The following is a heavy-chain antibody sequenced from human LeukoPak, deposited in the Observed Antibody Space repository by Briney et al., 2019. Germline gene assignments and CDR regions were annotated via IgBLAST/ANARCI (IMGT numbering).Heavy chain of an antibody. CDR3: ARSGGRDGYNFDY. V-gene: IGHV4-59*01. CDR2: ISYSGST. Sequence: SETLSLTCTVSGASISSYYWSWIRQPPGKGLEWIGYISYSGSTNYNPSLKSRVTISIDTSKNQFSLKLSSVTAADTAVYYCARSGGRDGYNFDYRGQGTLVTVSS. J-gene: IGHJ4*02. CDR1: GASISSYY. D-gene: IGHD5-24*01.